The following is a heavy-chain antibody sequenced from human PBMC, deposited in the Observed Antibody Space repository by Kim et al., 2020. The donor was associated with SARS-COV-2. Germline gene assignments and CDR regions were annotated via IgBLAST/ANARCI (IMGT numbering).Heavy chain of an antibody. D-gene: IGHD3-16*01. J-gene: IGHJ6*02. CDR3: ARVGSYYYGMDV. CDR1: GFTFSDYY. Sequence: GGSLRLSCAASGFTFSDYYMSWIRQAPGKGLEWVSYISSSSSYTNYADSVKGRFTISRDNAKNSLYLQMNSLRAEDTAVYYCARVGSYYYGMDVWGQGTTVTVSS. V-gene: IGHV3-11*06. CDR2: ISSSSSYT.